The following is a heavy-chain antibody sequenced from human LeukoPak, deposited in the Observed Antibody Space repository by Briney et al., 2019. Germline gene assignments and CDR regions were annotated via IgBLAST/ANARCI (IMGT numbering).Heavy chain of an antibody. CDR3: AKVPSMFVVVPAAVDY. J-gene: IGHJ4*02. Sequence: GGSLRLSCAASGFTFSSYAMSWVRQAPGKGLEWVSAISGSGGSTYYADSVKGRFTISRDNSKNTLYLQMNSLRAEDTAVYYCAKVPSMFVVVPAAVDYWGQGTLVTVSS. CDR2: ISGSGGST. D-gene: IGHD2-2*01. V-gene: IGHV3-23*01. CDR1: GFTFSSYA.